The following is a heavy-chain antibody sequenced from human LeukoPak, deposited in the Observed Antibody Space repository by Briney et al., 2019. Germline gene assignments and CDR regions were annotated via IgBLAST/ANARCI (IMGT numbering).Heavy chain of an antibody. J-gene: IGHJ4*02. D-gene: IGHD1-26*01. V-gene: IGHV4-39*07. CDR3: AQYSGSSLLPQG. Sequence: SETLSLTCTVSGGSISSSSYYWGWIRQPPGKGLEWIGSIYYSGSTYYNPSLKSRVTISVDTSKNQFSLKLSSVTAADTAVYYCAQYSGSSLLPQGWGQGTLVTVSS. CDR2: IYYSGST. CDR1: GGSISSSSYY.